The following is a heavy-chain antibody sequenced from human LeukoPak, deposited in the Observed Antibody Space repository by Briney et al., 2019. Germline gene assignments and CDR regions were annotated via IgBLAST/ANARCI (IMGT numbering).Heavy chain of an antibody. CDR3: AREASSGYYVDY. Sequence: SETLSLTCTVSGGSISSYYWSWIRQPPGKGLEWIGYIYHSGSTYYNPSLKSRVTISVDRSKNQFSLKLSSVTAADTAVYYCAREASSGYYVDYWGQGTLVTVSS. D-gene: IGHD3-22*01. J-gene: IGHJ4*02. CDR1: GGSISSYY. CDR2: IYHSGST. V-gene: IGHV4-59*12.